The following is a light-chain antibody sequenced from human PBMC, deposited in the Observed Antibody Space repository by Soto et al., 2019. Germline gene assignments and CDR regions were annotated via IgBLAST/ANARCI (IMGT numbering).Light chain of an antibody. Sequence: DIRMTQSPSSLSASVGDRVTMTCRASQSITTHVNWYQQKPGKAPKLLIYAASILQSGVPSRFSGSGSGTDITLTITSLQPEDFATYYCQQSYSTPTPPTFGQGTKLEI. J-gene: IGKJ2*01. V-gene: IGKV1-39*01. CDR3: QQSYSTPTPPT. CDR2: AAS. CDR1: QSITTH.